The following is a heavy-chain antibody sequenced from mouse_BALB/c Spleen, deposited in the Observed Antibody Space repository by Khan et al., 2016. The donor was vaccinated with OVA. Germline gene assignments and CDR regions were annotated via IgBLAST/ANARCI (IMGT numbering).Heavy chain of an antibody. J-gene: IGHJ2*01. CDR3: GGRSRK. CDR2: IYPPNGTT. V-gene: IGHV14-3*02. Sequence: VQLQQSGAELVKSGATVKFSCTASGLNFKDTYMHWLNQRPEQGLEWLGRIYPPNGTTNYYPNFQGKATIIADTSSNTAYQKVSSLTYEDTAAYYGGGRSRKWGQGTTLTVS. CDR1: GLNFKDTY.